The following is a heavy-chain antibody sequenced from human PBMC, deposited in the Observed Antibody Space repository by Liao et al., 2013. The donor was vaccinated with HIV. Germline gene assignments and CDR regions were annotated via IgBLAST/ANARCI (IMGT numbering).Heavy chain of an antibody. Sequence: QVQLQESGPGLVKPSETLSLTCTVSGGSISSSSYYWDWIRQPPGKGLEWIGTIYYSGSTYYNPSLKSRVTMSVDTSKNQFSLKLSSVTAADTAVYYCARTDQYYDFWNGYENWFDPWGQGTLVTVSS. D-gene: IGHD3-3*01. CDR2: IYYSGST. CDR1: GGSISSSSYY. CDR3: ARTDQYYDFWNGYENWFDP. J-gene: IGHJ5*02. V-gene: IGHV4-39*07.